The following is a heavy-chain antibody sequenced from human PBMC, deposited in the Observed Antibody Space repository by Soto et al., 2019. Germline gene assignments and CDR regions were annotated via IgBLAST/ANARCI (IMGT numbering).Heavy chain of an antibody. Sequence: EVQLLESGGGLVQPGGSLRLSCAASGFTFSGYAMSWVRQAPGKWLEWVSSISNSGDRTFYADSVEGRFTISRDNSKNTLYLEMNSLRAGDTAIYYCIQGYFYDAWGQGTLVTVAS. V-gene: IGHV3-23*01. CDR3: IQGYFYDA. CDR2: ISNSGDRT. D-gene: IGHD3-22*01. J-gene: IGHJ4*02. CDR1: GFTFSGYA.